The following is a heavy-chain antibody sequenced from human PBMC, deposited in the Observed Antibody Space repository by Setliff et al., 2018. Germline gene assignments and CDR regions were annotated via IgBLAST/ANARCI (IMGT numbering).Heavy chain of an antibody. Sequence: PGGSLRLSCAASGFSFTTYTMNWIRQAPGQGLEWVSSIDTSSTWIYYADSVKGRFTISRDNAENSLYLQMDSLRAEDTAVYYCARSPANGGHDAFDVWGQGTMVTVSS. V-gene: IGHV3-21*01. CDR1: GFSFTTYT. CDR2: IDTSSTWI. D-gene: IGHD6-25*01. CDR3: ARSPANGGHDAFDV. J-gene: IGHJ3*01.